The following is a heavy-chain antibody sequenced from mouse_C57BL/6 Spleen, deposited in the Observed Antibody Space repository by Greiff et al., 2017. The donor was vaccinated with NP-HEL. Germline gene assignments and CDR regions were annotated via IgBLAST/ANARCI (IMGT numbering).Heavy chain of an antibody. J-gene: IGHJ4*01. CDR2: INPYNGDT. Sequence: EVQLQQSGPELVKPGAPVKISCKASGYSFTGYFMNWVMQSHGKSLEWIGRINPYNGDTFYNQKFKGKATLTVDQSSSTAHMELRSLTSEDSAVYYCARWQIYYDYDEVPMDYWGQGTSGTVSS. CDR1: GYSFTGYF. D-gene: IGHD2-4*01. CDR3: ARWQIYYDYDEVPMDY. V-gene: IGHV1-20*01.